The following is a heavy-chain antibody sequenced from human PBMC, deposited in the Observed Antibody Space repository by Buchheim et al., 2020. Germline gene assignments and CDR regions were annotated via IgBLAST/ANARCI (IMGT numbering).Heavy chain of an antibody. V-gene: IGHV1-69*04. CDR3: ASHSSGYYSEDY. CDR1: GGTFSSYA. CDR2: IIPILGIA. J-gene: IGHJ4*02. D-gene: IGHD3-22*01. Sequence: QVQLVQSGAEVKKPGSSVKVSCKASGGTFSSYAISWVRQAPGQGLEWMGRIIPILGIANYAQKFQGRVTITAAKSKRTAHMELSSLRSEDTAVYYCASHSSGYYSEDYWGQGTL.